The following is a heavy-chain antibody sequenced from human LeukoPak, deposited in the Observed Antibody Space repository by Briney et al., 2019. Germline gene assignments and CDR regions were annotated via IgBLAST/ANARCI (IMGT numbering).Heavy chain of an antibody. J-gene: IGHJ6*03. V-gene: IGHV4-34*01. D-gene: IGHD1-1*01. Sequence: KASETLSLTCAVYGGSFSGYYWGWIRQPPGKGLEWIGNIYHSGSTYCNPSLESRLTISVDTSKNQFSLRLTSLTTADTAIYYCARHELERRPLRYYYYYMDVWGEGTAVAVSS. CDR3: ARHELERRPLRYYYYYMDV. CDR2: IYHSGST. CDR1: GGSFSGYY.